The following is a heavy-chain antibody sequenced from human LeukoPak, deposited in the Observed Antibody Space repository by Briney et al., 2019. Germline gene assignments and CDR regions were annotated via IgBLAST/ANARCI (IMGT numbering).Heavy chain of an antibody. CDR2: IRSRGDGGTT. V-gene: IGHV3-15*07. D-gene: IGHD2-15*01. CDR1: GFTFSSYS. Sequence: PGGSLRLSCAASGFTFSSYSMNWVRQAPGKGLEWVGRIRSRGDGGTTDFAAPVKGRFTISRDDSKNTLYLQMNSLTSEDTALYYCTQGSGLYFNYWGQGTLVTVSS. J-gene: IGHJ4*02. CDR3: TQGSGLYFNY.